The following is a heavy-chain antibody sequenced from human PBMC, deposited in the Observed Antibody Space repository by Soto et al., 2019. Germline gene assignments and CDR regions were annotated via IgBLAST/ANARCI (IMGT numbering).Heavy chain of an antibody. CDR2: IYGAASGI. D-gene: IGHD4-17*01. J-gene: IGHJ4*02. Sequence: EVHLLESGGGLVRPGGSLRLSCAASGFSFHEYTMNWVRQAPGKGLEWVSGIYGAASGIYYADSVKGRFTISRDNSRNTVYLQMNNLRAEDTAVYYCAKDRHPDGVWDIDWWGQGARVTVSS. CDR1: GFSFHEYT. CDR3: AKDRHPDGVWDIDW. V-gene: IGHV3-23*01.